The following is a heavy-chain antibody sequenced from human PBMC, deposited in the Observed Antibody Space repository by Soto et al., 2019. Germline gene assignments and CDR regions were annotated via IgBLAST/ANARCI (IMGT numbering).Heavy chain of an antibody. CDR2: IIPIFGTA. V-gene: IGHV1-69*13. CDR1: GGTFSSYA. J-gene: IGHJ5*02. D-gene: IGHD3-3*01. Sequence: SVKVSCKASGGTFSSYAISWVRQAPGQGLEWMGGIIPIFGTANYAQKFQGRVTITADESTSTAYMELSSLRSEDTAVYYCARDPHYDFWSGYKTNWFDPWGQGTLVTVSS. CDR3: ARDPHYDFWSGYKTNWFDP.